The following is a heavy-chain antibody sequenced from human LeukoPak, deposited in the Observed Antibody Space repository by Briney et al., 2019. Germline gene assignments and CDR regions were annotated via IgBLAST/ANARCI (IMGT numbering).Heavy chain of an antibody. Sequence: GGSLRLSCAASGFIFSHFSMNWVRQAPGEGLEWLSYISSSSVTTYYTDSVKGRFTISRDNAQNSLYLQMNSLRDEDTAVYYCARDSRFGKLLIPYFDYWGQGTLVTVSS. CDR1: GFIFSHFS. CDR2: ISSSSVTT. V-gene: IGHV3-48*02. D-gene: IGHD3-10*01. J-gene: IGHJ4*02. CDR3: ARDSRFGKLLIPYFDY.